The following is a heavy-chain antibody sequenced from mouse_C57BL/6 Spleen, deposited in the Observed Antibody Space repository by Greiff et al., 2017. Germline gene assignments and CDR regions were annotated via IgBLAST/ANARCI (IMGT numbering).Heavy chain of an antibody. Sequence: VQLKESGPGLVKPSQSLSLTCSVTGYSITSGYYWNWIRQFPGNKLEWMGYISYDGSNNYNPSLKNRISITRDTSKNQFFLKLNSVTTEDTATXYCARDMGRGNFDYWGQGTTLTVSS. CDR3: ARDMGRGNFDY. CDR1: GYSITSGYY. V-gene: IGHV3-6*01. CDR2: ISYDGSN. J-gene: IGHJ2*01. D-gene: IGHD4-1*01.